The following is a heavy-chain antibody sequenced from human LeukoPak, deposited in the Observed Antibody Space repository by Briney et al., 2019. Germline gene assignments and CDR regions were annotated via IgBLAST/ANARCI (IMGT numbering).Heavy chain of an antibody. Sequence: SKTLSLTCTVSGDSISSSNYYWGWIRQPPRKGLEWIGEINHSGSTNYNPSLKSRVTISVDTSKNQFSLKLSSVTAADTAVYYCARRLDIVVVVAATGWFDPWGQGTLVTVSS. V-gene: IGHV4-39*07. CDR3: ARRLDIVVVVAATGWFDP. CDR2: INHSGST. D-gene: IGHD2-15*01. J-gene: IGHJ5*02. CDR1: GDSISSSNYY.